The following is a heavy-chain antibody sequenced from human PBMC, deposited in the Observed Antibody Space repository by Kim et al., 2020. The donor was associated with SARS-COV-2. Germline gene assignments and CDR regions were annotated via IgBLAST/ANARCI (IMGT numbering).Heavy chain of an antibody. J-gene: IGHJ6*02. CDR1: GFTFSSYE. CDR2: ISSSGSTI. V-gene: IGHV3-48*03. D-gene: IGHD2-2*01. CDR3: ARDPPVPAEGYYYYYGMDV. Sequence: GGSLRLSCAASGFTFSSYEMNWVRQAPGKGLEWVSYISSSGSTIYYADSVKGRFTISRDNAKNSLYLQMNSLRAEDTAVYYCARDPPVPAEGYYYYYGMDVWGQGTTVTVSS.